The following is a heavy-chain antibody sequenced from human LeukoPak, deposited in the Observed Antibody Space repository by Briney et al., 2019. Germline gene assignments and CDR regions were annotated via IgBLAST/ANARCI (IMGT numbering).Heavy chain of an antibody. CDR1: GFIFDDYT. D-gene: IGHD6-19*01. V-gene: IGHV3-23*01. J-gene: IGHJ4*02. CDR2: ISGSGGST. CDR3: ARDGTSSGWSFDY. Sequence: GGSLRLSCAASGFIFDDYTMHWVRQAPGKGLEWVSGISGSGGSTYYADSVKGRFTISRDNSKNTLFLQMNTLRAEDTAVYYCARDGTSSGWSFDYWGRGTLVTVSS.